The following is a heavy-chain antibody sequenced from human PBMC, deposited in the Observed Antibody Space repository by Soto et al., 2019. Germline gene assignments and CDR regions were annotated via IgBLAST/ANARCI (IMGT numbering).Heavy chain of an antibody. D-gene: IGHD2-15*01. J-gene: IGHJ6*02. CDR2: IYYSGST. CDR1: GGSISSGGYY. CDR3: ARDAGGKDLYYYGMDV. V-gene: IGHV4-31*03. Sequence: QVQLQESGPGLVKPSQTLSLVCTVSGGSISSGGYYWSWIRQHPGKGPEWIGYIYYSGSTHYNPSLKSRITISADTSKNHFSLKLSSVTAADTGVYYCARDAGGKDLYYYGMDVWGQGTTVTVSS.